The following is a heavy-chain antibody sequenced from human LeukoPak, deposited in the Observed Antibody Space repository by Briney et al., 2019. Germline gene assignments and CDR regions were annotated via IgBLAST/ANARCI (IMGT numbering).Heavy chain of an antibody. D-gene: IGHD6-25*01. CDR2: IYTSGSI. CDR3: ARISAVKPYYFDY. V-gene: IGHV4-4*07. CDR1: GDSITSYY. Sequence: SETLSLTCTVSGDSITSYYWSWMRQPAGKGLEWIGRIYTSGSINYNPSLESRVTLLVDTSKKQFSLRLTSVTAADTAVYYCARISAVKPYYFDYWGQGTLVTVSS. J-gene: IGHJ4*02.